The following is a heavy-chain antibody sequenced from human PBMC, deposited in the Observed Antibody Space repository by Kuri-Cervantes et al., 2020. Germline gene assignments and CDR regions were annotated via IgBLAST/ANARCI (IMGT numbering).Heavy chain of an antibody. J-gene: IGHJ4*02. CDR2: FDPEDGET. CDR1: GYTLTELS. Sequence: ASVKVSCKVSGYTLTELSMHWVRQAPGKGLEWMGGFDPEDGETIYAQKFQGRVTMTEDTSTDTAYMELSSLRSEDTAVYYCAKVAAAETLFDYWGQGTLVTVSS. V-gene: IGHV1-24*01. D-gene: IGHD6-13*01. CDR3: AKVAAAETLFDY.